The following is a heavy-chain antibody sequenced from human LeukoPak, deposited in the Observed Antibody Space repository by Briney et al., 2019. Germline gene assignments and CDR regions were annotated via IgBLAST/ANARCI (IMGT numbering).Heavy chain of an antibody. CDR2: IYSGGST. V-gene: IGHV3-66*01. Sequence: PGGSLRLSCAASGFTVSSNYMSWVRQAPGKGLEWVSVIYSGGSTYYADSVKGRFTISRGNSKNTLYLQMNSLRAEDTAVYYCARDATVTVFDYWGQGTLVTVSS. CDR1: GFTVSSNY. CDR3: ARDATVTVFDY. J-gene: IGHJ4*02. D-gene: IGHD4-17*01.